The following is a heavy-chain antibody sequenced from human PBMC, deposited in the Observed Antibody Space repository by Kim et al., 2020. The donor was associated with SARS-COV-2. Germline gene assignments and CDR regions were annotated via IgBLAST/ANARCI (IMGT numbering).Heavy chain of an antibody. V-gene: IGHV3-64D*09. CDR2: ISSNGGST. CDR1: GFTFSSYA. Sequence: GGSLRLSCSASGFTFSSYAMHWVRQAPGKGLEYVSAISSNGGSTYYADSVKGRFTISRDNSKNTLYLQMSSLRAEDTAVYYCVKDPHHRTRQQLNAEYFQHWGQGTLVTVSS. CDR3: VKDPHHRTRQQLNAEYFQH. J-gene: IGHJ1*01. D-gene: IGHD6-13*01.